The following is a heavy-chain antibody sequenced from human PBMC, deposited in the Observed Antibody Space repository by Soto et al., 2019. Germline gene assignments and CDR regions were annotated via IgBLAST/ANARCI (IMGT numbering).Heavy chain of an antibody. CDR1: GGSISSSNW. CDR3: ARGGGGFYDILTGYYINRSGYGMDV. Sequence: SETLSLTCAVSGGSISSSNWWSWVRQPPGKGLEWIGEIYHSGSTNYNPSLKSRVTISVDKSKNQFSLKLSSVTAADTAVYYCARGGGGFYDILTGYYINRSGYGMDVWGQGTTVTVSS. J-gene: IGHJ6*02. CDR2: IYHSGST. V-gene: IGHV4-4*02. D-gene: IGHD3-9*01.